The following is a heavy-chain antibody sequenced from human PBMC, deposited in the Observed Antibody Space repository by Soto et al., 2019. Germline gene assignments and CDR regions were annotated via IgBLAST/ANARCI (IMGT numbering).Heavy chain of an antibody. V-gene: IGHV1-18*01. D-gene: IGHD3-3*01. J-gene: IGHJ4*02. CDR3: ARAGMYYDFWSGYYEADY. CDR2: ISAYNGNT. CDR1: GYTFTSYG. Sequence: ASVKVSCKASGYTFTSYGSIWVRQAPGQGLEWMGWISAYNGNTNYAQKLQGRVTMTTDTSTSTAYMELRSLRSDDTAVYYCARAGMYYDFWSGYYEADYWGQGTLVTVSS.